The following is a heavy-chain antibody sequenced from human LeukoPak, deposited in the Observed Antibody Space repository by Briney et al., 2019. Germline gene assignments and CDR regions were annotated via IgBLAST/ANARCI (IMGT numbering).Heavy chain of an antibody. CDR2: MNPNSGYT. D-gene: IGHD1-26*01. CDR1: GYTFTSYD. CDR3: ARDPSWELGDYYYGMDV. Sequence: ASVKVSCKASGYTFTSYDINWVRQATGQGLEWMGWMNPNSGYTGYAQKFQGRVTMTRNTSISTAYMELSSLRSEDTAVYYCARDPSWELGDYYYGMDVWGQGTTVTVSS. V-gene: IGHV1-8*01. J-gene: IGHJ6*02.